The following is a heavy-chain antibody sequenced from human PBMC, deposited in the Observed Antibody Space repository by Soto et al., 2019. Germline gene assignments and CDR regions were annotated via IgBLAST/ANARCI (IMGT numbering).Heavy chain of an antibody. CDR1: GGSISSYY. V-gene: IGHV4-59*01. J-gene: IGHJ5*02. CDR2: IYYSGST. CDR3: ARAVRRFLEYGWFDP. D-gene: IGHD3-3*01. Sequence: SETLSLTCTVSGGSISSYYWSWIRQPPGKGLEWIGYIYYSGSTNYNPSLKSRVTISVDTSKNQFSLKLSSVTAADTAVYYCARAVRRFLEYGWFDPWGQGTLVTVSS.